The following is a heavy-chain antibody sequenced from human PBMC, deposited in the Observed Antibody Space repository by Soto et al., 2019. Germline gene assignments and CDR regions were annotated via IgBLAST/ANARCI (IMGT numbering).Heavy chain of an antibody. CDR2: ISGSGGST. Sequence: GGSLRLSCAASGFTFSSYAMSWVRQAPGKGLEWVSAISGSGGSTYYADSVKGRFTISRDNSKNTLYLQMNSLRAEDTAVYYCANNLGYCSGGSCYGGWFDPWGQGTLVTVSS. D-gene: IGHD2-15*01. CDR1: GFTFSSYA. CDR3: ANNLGYCSGGSCYGGWFDP. J-gene: IGHJ5*02. V-gene: IGHV3-23*01.